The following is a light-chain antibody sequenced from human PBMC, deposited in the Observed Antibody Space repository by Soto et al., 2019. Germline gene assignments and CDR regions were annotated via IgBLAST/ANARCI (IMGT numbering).Light chain of an antibody. CDR2: SVF. J-gene: IGKJ1*01. CDR3: QHYGHPRWT. Sequence: EMVLTQSPGTLSLSPGERATLHCRASQIGNTNYLAWYQQMPGQPPRLLIYSVFTRANGTPDRFSGSGSGTDFTLTISRLAPEDSALYYCQHYGHPRWTFGPGTRVEIK. V-gene: IGKV3-20*01. CDR1: QIGNTNY.